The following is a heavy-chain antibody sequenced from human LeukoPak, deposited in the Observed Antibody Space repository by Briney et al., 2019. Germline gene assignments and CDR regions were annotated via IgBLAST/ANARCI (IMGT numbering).Heavy chain of an antibody. D-gene: IGHD3-3*01. Sequence: ASVTVSCMASGYTFTRYGISRVRPAPGQGLEWMGLIRAYNGNTNYAQKLQGRVTMTTDTSTSTAYMELRSLRSDDTAVYYCARGNNYDFWSGYYRFDPWGQGTLVTVSS. CDR1: GYTFTRYG. CDR2: IRAYNGNT. V-gene: IGHV1-18*01. CDR3: ARGNNYDFWSGYYRFDP. J-gene: IGHJ5*02.